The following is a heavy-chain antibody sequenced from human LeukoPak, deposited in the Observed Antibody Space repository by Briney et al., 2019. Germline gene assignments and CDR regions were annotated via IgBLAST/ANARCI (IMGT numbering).Heavy chain of an antibody. CDR1: GYSFTSYW. J-gene: IGHJ5*02. Sequence: GESLKISCKGSGYSFTSYWLGWVRQMPGKGLEWMGIIYPGDSDTRYSPSFQGQVTISADKSISTAYLQWSSLKASDTAMYYCARHVYTELDWFDPWGQGTLVTVSS. D-gene: IGHD1-7*01. V-gene: IGHV5-51*01. CDR2: IYPGDSDT. CDR3: ARHVYTELDWFDP.